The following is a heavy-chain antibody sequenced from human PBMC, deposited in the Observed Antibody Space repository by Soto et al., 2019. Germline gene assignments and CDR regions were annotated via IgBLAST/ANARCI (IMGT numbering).Heavy chain of an antibody. CDR2: IWYDGSNK. CDR1: GFTFSSYG. Sequence: GGSLRLSCAASGFTFSSYGMHWVRQAPGKGLEWVAVIWYDGSNKYYADSVKGRFTISRDNSKNTLYLQMNSLRAEDTAVYYCARDSADLGDIVVVPAASEDTALDYWGQGTQVTVSS. D-gene: IGHD2-2*01. V-gene: IGHV3-33*01. J-gene: IGHJ4*02. CDR3: ARDSADLGDIVVVPAASEDTALDY.